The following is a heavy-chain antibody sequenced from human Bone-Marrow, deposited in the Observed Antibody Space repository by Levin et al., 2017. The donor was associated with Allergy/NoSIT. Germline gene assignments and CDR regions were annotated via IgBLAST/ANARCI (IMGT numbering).Heavy chain of an antibody. J-gene: IGHJ6*02. D-gene: IGHD3-16*01. V-gene: IGHV1-46*01. CDR1: GYIFTSYY. Sequence: ASVKVSCKASGYIFTSYYMHWVRQAPGQGLEWMGMINPSGDSKTNAQKFQGRVTVTRDTSTSTVYMELSRLKSEDTAVYYCARDWVFHDNYHFGMDVWGQGTTVTVSS. CDR3: ARDWVFHDNYHFGMDV. CDR2: INPSGDSK.